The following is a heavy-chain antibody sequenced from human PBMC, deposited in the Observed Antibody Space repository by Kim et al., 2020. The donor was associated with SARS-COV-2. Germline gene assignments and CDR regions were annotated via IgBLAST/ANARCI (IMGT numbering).Heavy chain of an antibody. CDR3: ARHAGDYYGSGSYQDY. J-gene: IGHJ4*02. Sequence: SLKSRVTISVATSKNQFSLKLSSVTAADTAVYYCARHAGDYYGSGSYQDYWGQGTLVTVSS. V-gene: IGHV4-39*01. D-gene: IGHD3-10*01.